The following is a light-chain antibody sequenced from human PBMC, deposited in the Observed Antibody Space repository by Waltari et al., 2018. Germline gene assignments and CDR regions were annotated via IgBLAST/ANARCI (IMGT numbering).Light chain of an antibody. Sequence: EIVLTPSPGTLSLSPGDRANLSCRASQSVRGSLAWYQQKAGQAPRLLIYGASSRATGIPDRFSGSGSGTDFSLTISRLEPEDFAVYYCQHYVRLPATFGQGTKVEI. V-gene: IGKV3-20*01. CDR2: GAS. CDR1: QSVRGS. CDR3: QHYVRLPAT. J-gene: IGKJ1*01.